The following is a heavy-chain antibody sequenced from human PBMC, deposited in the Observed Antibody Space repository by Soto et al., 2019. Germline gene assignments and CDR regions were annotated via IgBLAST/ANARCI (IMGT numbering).Heavy chain of an antibody. D-gene: IGHD2-2*01. V-gene: IGHV4-39*01. CDR3: ARGTSCYGDKCSWFDP. CDR2: IYYSGST. CDR1: GGSISSSSYY. J-gene: IGHJ5*02. Sequence: SETLSLTCTVSGGSISSSSYYWGWIRQPPGKGLEWIGSIYYSGSTYYNPSLKSRVTISVDTSKNQFSLKLSSVTAADTAVYYCARGTSCYGDKCSWFDPWGQGTLVTVSS.